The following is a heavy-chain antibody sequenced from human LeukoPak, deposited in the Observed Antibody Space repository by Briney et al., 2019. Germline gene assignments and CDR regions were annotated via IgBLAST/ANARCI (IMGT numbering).Heavy chain of an antibody. CDR2: ISYDGSNK. CDR3: ARDLRRYYDSSGLYGGAFDI. D-gene: IGHD3-22*01. V-gene: IGHV3-30-3*01. Sequence: GRSLRLPCAASGFTFSSYAMHWVRQAPGKGLEWVAVISYDGSNKYYADSVKGRFTISRDNSKNTLYLQMNSLRAEDTAVYYCARDLRRYYDSSGLYGGAFDIWGQGTMVTVSS. CDR1: GFTFSSYA. J-gene: IGHJ3*02.